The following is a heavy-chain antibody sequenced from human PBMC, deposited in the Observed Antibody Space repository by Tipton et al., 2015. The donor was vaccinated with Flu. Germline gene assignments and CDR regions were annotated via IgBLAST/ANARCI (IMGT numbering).Heavy chain of an antibody. Sequence: LRLSCTVSGGSISSYYWSWIRQPPGKGLEWIGYIYYSGSTNYNPSLKSRVTISVDTSKNQFSLKLSSVTAADTAVYYCARVGAAAGTWVGDYYYYGMDVWGQGTTVTVSS. V-gene: IGHV4-59*01. D-gene: IGHD6-13*01. CDR1: GGSISSYY. J-gene: IGHJ6*02. CDR3: ARVGAAAGTWVGDYYYYGMDV. CDR2: IYYSGST.